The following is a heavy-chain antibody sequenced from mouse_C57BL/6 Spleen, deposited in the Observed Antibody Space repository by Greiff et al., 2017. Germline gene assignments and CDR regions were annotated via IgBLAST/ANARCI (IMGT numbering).Heavy chain of an antibody. D-gene: IGHD3-2*02. V-gene: IGHV1-69*01. CDR3: ARKAQATFDY. J-gene: IGHJ2*01. Sequence: QVQLQQPGAELVMPGASVKLSCKASGYTFTSYWMHWVKQRPGQGLEWIGEIDPSDSYTNYNQKFKGKSTLTVDKSSSTAYMQLSSLTSEDSAVYYCARKAQATFDYWGQGTTLTVSS. CDR1: GYTFTSYW. CDR2: IDPSDSYT.